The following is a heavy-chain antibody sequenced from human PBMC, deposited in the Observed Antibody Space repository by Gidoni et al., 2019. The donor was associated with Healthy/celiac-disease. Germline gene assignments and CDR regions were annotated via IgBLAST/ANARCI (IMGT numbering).Heavy chain of an antibody. Sequence: EVQLVESGGGLVQPGGSLRLSGAASGFTFSSYSMNWVRQAPGKGLEWFSYIISSSITIYYADSVKGRFTSSRDNAKNSLYLQMNSLRDEDTAVYYCARVLGLKGRSDYWGQGTLVTVSS. CDR3: ARVLGLKGRSDY. D-gene: IGHD3-16*01. J-gene: IGHJ4*02. V-gene: IGHV3-48*02. CDR1: GFTFSSYS. CDR2: IISSSITI.